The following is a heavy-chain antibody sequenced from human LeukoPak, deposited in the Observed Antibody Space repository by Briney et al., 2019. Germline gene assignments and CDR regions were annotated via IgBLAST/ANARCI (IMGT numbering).Heavy chain of an antibody. V-gene: IGHV4-59*08. CDR2: IFSSGNT. D-gene: IGHD1-26*01. CDR1: GGSINNYY. J-gene: IGHJ4*02. CDR3: ARQGGSYSPFGF. Sequence: PSETLSLTCTVSGGSINNYYWSWIRQPPGKGLEWIGYIFSSGNTSYNPSLKSRVTMSVDTSKNQFSLKLTSVTDADTAVYYCARQGGSYSPFGFWGQGTLVTVSS.